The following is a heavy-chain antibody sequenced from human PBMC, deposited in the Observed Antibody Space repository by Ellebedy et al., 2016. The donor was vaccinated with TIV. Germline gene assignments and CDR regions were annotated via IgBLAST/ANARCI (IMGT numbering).Heavy chain of an antibody. CDR1: GFTFGDYA. CDR3: TRDLYYDFWSGWGMDV. CDR2: IRSKAYGGTT. J-gene: IGHJ6*02. D-gene: IGHD3-3*01. Sequence: GGSLRLXXTASGFTFGDYAMSWFRQAPGKGLEWVGFIRSKAYGGTTEYAASVKGRFTISRDDSKSIAYLQMNSLKTEDTAVYYCTRDLYYDFWSGWGMDVWGQGTTVTVSS. V-gene: IGHV3-49*03.